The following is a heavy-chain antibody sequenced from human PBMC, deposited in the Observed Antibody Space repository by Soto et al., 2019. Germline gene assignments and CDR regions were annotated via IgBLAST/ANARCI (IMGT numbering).Heavy chain of an antibody. D-gene: IGHD6-13*01. V-gene: IGHV5-51*01. Sequence: PGESLNLSCQFSGYTFSNFCIGWVRQLPGKGLEWMGIIYPGDHETRYSPSFHGKVTISADKSINTAYLQWNSLEASDTAFYFCARSPRSSPYFDYWGQGALVTVSS. J-gene: IGHJ4*02. CDR3: ARSPRSSPYFDY. CDR1: GYTFSNFC. CDR2: IYPGDHET.